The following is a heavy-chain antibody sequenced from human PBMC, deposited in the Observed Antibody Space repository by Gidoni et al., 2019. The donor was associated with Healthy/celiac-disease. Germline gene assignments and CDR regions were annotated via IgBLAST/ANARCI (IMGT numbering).Heavy chain of an antibody. CDR1: GFTLSSYA. J-gene: IGHJ4*02. CDR2: ISGSGGST. Sequence: EVQLLESGGGLVQPGGSLRLSCAASGFTLSSYAMGWVRQAPGKGLEWVSAISGSGGSTYYADSVKGRFTSSKDNSKNTLYLQMNSVGAEDTAVYYCAKDPIGQLWFDYWGQGTLVTVSS. V-gene: IGHV3-23*01. D-gene: IGHD5-18*01. CDR3: AKDPIGQLWFDY.